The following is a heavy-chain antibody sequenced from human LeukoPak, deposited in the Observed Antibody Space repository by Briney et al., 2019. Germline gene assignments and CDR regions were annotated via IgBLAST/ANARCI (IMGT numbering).Heavy chain of an antibody. Sequence: GGSLRLSCSASGFTFTTYGMNWVRQAPGKGLEWVSYISSSSSSIYHADSVKGRFAISRDNAKNSLYLQMNSLRVEDSAVYYCVTDFPVYWGQGTLVTVSS. CDR3: VTDFPVY. V-gene: IGHV3-48*01. CDR1: GFTFTTYG. CDR2: ISSSSSSI. J-gene: IGHJ4*02.